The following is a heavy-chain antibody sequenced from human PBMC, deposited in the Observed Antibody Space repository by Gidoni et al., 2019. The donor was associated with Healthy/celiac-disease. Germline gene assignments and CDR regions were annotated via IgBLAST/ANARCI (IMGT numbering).Heavy chain of an antibody. D-gene: IGHD6-6*01. V-gene: IGHV1-8*01. Sequence: QVQLVQSGAEVKKPGASVKVSCKASGYTFTSYDINWVRQATGQGLAWMGWMNPNSGNTGYAQKCQGRVTMTRNTSISTTYMELSSLRSEDTAVYYCARVPRIAARLRVSWFDPWGQGTLVTVSS. CDR1: GYTFTSYD. CDR3: ARVPRIAARLRVSWFDP. CDR2: MNPNSGNT. J-gene: IGHJ5*02.